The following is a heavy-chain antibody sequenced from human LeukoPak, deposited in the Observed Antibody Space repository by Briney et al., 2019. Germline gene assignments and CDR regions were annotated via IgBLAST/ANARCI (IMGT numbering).Heavy chain of an antibody. CDR3: ARIRDGYNDAYDI. Sequence: ASVKVSCKAFGYTFTSNYMHWVRQAPGQRLEWMGLINPGGDNTKYAQNFQGRVTMTSDMSARTVYMELSSLSSEDTAIYYCARIRDGYNDAYDIWGQGTVVTVPS. V-gene: IGHV1-46*01. CDR2: INPGGDNT. J-gene: IGHJ3*02. CDR1: GYTFTSNY. D-gene: IGHD5-24*01.